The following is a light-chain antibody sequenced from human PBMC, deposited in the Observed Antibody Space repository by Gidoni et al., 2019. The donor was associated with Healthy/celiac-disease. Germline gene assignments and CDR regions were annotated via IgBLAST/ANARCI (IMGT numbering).Light chain of an antibody. CDR1: SSDVGGYNY. J-gene: IGLJ1*01. CDR3: SSYTSSSTLHV. CDR2: DVS. Sequence: QSALTPPASVSGSPGQSLTISCTGTSSDVGGYNYVSWYQQHPGKAPKLMIYDVSNRPSGVSNRFSGSKSGNTASLTISGLQAEDEADYYCSSYTSSSTLHVFGTGTKVTVL. V-gene: IGLV2-14*03.